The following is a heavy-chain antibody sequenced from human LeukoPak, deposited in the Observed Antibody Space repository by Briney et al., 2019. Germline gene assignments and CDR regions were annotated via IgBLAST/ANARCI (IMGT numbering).Heavy chain of an antibody. CDR3: ARLPGQYYDSSGYLGGYFQH. CDR2: IYPGDSDT. Sequence: GESLKISCKGSGYSFTSYWIGWVRQMPGKGLEWMGIIYPGDSDTRYSPSFQGQVTISADKSISTAYLQWSSLKASDTAMYYCARLPGQYYDSSGYLGGYFQHWGQGTLVTVSS. CDR1: GYSFTSYW. D-gene: IGHD3-22*01. J-gene: IGHJ1*01. V-gene: IGHV5-51*01.